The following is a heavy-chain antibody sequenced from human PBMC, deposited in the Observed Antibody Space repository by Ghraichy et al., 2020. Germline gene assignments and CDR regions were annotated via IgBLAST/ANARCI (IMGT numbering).Heavy chain of an antibody. CDR3: ARGRSTDSGDFLFDF. CDR2: LWSDGSYS. CDR1: GFYFSDFA. D-gene: IGHD1-26*01. Sequence: GGSLRLSCAASGFYFSDFAIHWVRQAPGRGLEWVAILWSDGSYSYYKDSVKGRFTISRDNSRSTASLQMNTLRGEDTAVYYCARGRSTDSGDFLFDFWGQGTLVTVSS. J-gene: IGHJ4*02. V-gene: IGHV3-33*04.